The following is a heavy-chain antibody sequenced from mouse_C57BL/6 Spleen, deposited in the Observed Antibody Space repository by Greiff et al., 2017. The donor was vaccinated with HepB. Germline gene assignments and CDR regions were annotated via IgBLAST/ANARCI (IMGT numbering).Heavy chain of an antibody. CDR1: GYNFTSYW. CDR2: IHPNSGST. J-gene: IGHJ3*01. Sequence: QVQLQQPGAELVKPGASVKLSCKASGYNFTSYWMHWVKQRPGQGLEWIGMIHPNSGSTKYNEKFKSKATLSVDKSSSTAYMQLSSLTSEDSAVYYCAISYDYDAWFAYWGQGTLVTVSA. D-gene: IGHD2-4*01. V-gene: IGHV1-64*01. CDR3: AISYDYDAWFAY.